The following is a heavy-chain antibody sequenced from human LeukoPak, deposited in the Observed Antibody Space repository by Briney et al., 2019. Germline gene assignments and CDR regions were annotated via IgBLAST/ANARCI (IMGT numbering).Heavy chain of an antibody. CDR3: ASPGYCTGGSCAVV. CDR2: IYYSGST. CDR1: GGSISSGGYY. D-gene: IGHD2-15*01. Sequence: SQTLSLTCTVSGGSISSGGYYWSWIRQHPGKGLEWIGYIYYSGSTYYNPSLKSRVTISVDTSKNQFSLKLSSVTAVDTAVYYCASPGYCTGGSCAVVWGQGTTVTVSS. V-gene: IGHV4-31*03. J-gene: IGHJ6*02.